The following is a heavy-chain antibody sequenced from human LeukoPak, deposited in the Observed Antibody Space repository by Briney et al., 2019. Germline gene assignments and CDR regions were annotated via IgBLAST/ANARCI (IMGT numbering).Heavy chain of an antibody. Sequence: QTGGSLRLSCAASGFTLRNYWMHWVRQPPGKGLVWVSHINGDGSNTGYADSVKGRFTISRDNAKNTLYLQISSLRAEDTAVYYCARGNYPSSFDSWGQGTLVTVSS. CDR3: ARGNYPSSFDS. CDR2: INGDGSNT. CDR1: GFTLRNYW. V-gene: IGHV3-74*01. D-gene: IGHD5-24*01. J-gene: IGHJ4*02.